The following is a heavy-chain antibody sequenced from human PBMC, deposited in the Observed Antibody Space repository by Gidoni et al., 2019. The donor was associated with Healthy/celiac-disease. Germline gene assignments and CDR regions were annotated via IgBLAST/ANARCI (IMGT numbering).Heavy chain of an antibody. J-gene: IGHJ4*02. CDR1: GGTFSSYA. Sequence: QVQLVQSGAEVKKPGSSVKVSCKASGGTFSSYASSWVRQATGQGIGWMGGIIPIFGTANYAQKFQGRVTITADKSTSTAYMELSSLRSEDTAVYYCARSYYDSSGYYPFDYWGQGTLVTVSS. D-gene: IGHD3-22*01. V-gene: IGHV1-69*06. CDR3: ARSYYDSSGYYPFDY. CDR2: IIPIFGTA.